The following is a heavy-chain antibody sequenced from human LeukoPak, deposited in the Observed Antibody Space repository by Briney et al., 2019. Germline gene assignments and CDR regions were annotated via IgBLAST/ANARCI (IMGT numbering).Heavy chain of an antibody. V-gene: IGHV4-31*03. Sequence: SQTVSLTCTLSCGSISSGGYYCSWIRQHTGKGLEWIGYIYYSGSTYYNPSLKTRVTISVDTSKNQFSLKLSSVTAADTAVYYCAREEFNYDCWFDPWGQGTLVTVSS. CDR1: CGSISSGGYY. CDR2: IYYSGST. D-gene: IGHD5-12*01. J-gene: IGHJ5*02. CDR3: AREEFNYDCWFDP.